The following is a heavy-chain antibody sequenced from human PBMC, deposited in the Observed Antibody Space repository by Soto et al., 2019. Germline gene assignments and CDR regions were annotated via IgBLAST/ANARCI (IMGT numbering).Heavy chain of an antibody. D-gene: IGHD3-22*01. Sequence: QVQLQESGPGLVKPSETLSLTCSVSGGSISDYYWSWIRQPPGKGLEWIGYTYYGWNTNYNPSLKSRVTISVDTSKNQFSLKLISVTAADTAVYYCARDWEYYDSSGLYFDYWGQGTLVTVSS. CDR1: GGSISDYY. CDR2: TYYGWNT. J-gene: IGHJ4*02. CDR3: ARDWEYYDSSGLYFDY. V-gene: IGHV4-59*01.